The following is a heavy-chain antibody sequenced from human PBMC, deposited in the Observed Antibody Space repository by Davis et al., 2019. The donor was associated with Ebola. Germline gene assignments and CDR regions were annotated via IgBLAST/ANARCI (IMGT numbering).Heavy chain of an antibody. V-gene: IGHV4-34*01. Sequence: GSLRLSCAVYGGSFSGYYWSWIRQPPGKGLEWIGEINHSGRTNYNPSLKSRVTISVDTSKNQFSLKLSSVTAADTAVYYCARETTVTLIDYWGQGTLVTVSS. J-gene: IGHJ4*02. D-gene: IGHD4-17*01. CDR3: ARETTVTLIDY. CDR1: GGSFSGYY. CDR2: INHSGRT.